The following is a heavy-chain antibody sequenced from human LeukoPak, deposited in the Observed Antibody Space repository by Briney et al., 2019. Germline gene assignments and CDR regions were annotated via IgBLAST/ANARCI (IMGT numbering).Heavy chain of an antibody. D-gene: IGHD6-13*01. J-gene: IGHJ6*03. CDR1: GFTFSSYS. CDR2: ISSSSSYI. V-gene: IGHV3-21*01. Sequence: PGGSLRLSCAASGFTFSSYSMNWVRQAPGKGLEWVSSISSSSSYIYYADSVMGRFTISRDNAKNSLYLQMNSLRAEDTAVYYCARGYSSSWHHYYYYMDVWGKGTTVTISS. CDR3: ARGYSSSWHHYYYYMDV.